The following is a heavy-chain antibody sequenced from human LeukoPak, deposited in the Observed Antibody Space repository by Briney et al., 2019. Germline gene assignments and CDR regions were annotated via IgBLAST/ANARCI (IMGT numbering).Heavy chain of an antibody. Sequence: SGRSLRLPCAASGFTFSSYGMHWVRQAPGKGLEWVAVISYDGSNKYYADSVKGRFTISRDNSKNTLYLQMNSLRAEDTAVYYCANTWDYGDFIYYYGMDVWGQGTTVTVSS. V-gene: IGHV3-30*18. CDR2: ISYDGSNK. J-gene: IGHJ6*02. CDR3: ANTWDYGDFIYYYGMDV. D-gene: IGHD4-17*01. CDR1: GFTFSSYG.